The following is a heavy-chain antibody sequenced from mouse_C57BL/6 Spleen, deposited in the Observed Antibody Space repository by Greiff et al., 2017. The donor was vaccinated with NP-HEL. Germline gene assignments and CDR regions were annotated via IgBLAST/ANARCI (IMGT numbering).Heavy chain of an antibody. CDR2: ISDGGSYT. Sequence: EVKLVESGGGLVKPGGSLKLSCAASGFTFSSYAMSWVRQTPEKRLEWVATISDGGSYTYYPDNVKGRFTISRDNAKNNLYLQMSHLKSEDTAMYYCARDDYDYDLDAMDYWGQGTSVTVSS. D-gene: IGHD2-4*01. J-gene: IGHJ4*01. CDR1: GFTFSSYA. V-gene: IGHV5-4*01. CDR3: ARDDYDYDLDAMDY.